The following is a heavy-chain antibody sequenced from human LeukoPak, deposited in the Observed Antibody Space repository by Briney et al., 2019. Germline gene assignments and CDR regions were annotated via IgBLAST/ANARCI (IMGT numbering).Heavy chain of an antibody. V-gene: IGHV3-11*04. CDR1: GFTFSDYY. J-gene: IGHJ4*02. CDR2: ISSSGSTI. D-gene: IGHD3-22*01. CDR3: SRAEYYDSSGNYDY. Sequence: GGSLRLSCAASGFTFSDYYMSRIRQAPGKGLEWVSYISSSGSTIYYADSVKGQFTISRDNAKNSLYLQMNSLGAEDTAVYCCSRAEYYDSSGNYDYWGQGTLVTVSS.